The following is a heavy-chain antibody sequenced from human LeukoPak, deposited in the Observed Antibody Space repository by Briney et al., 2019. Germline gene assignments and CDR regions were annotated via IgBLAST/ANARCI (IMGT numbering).Heavy chain of an antibody. CDR1: GFTFSSYG. CDR3: AGNIVVVPAAIGYYYMDV. CDR2: ISYDGSNK. Sequence: GRSLRLSCAASGFTFSSYGMHWVRQAPGKGLEWVAVISYDGSNKYYADSVKGRFTISRDNSKNTLYLQMNSLRAEDTAVYYCAGNIVVVPAAIGYYYMDVWGKGTTVTVSS. V-gene: IGHV3-30*03. D-gene: IGHD2-2*02. J-gene: IGHJ6*03.